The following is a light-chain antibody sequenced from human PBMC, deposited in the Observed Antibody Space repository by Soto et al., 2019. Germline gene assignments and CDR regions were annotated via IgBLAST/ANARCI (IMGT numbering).Light chain of an antibody. CDR3: CSYARGTSVV. J-gene: IGLJ2*01. CDR2: EEI. Sequence: QSALTQPASVSGSPGQSITISCTGTSSDVGSYNLVSWYQQHPGKAPKLMIYEEIERSSGVSNRFSGSKSGNTASLTISGLQTEDEADYYCCSYARGTSVVFGGGTKLTVL. V-gene: IGLV2-23*01. CDR1: SSDVGSYNL.